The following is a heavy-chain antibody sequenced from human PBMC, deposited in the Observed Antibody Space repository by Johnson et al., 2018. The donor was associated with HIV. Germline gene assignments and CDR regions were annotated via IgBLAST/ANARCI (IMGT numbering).Heavy chain of an antibody. CDR2: ISWNSGSI. D-gene: IGHD5-24*01. Sequence: VQLVESGGGVVRPGGSLRLSCSVSGFTFSSYWLHWVRQAPGKGLELVSGISWNSGSIGYADSVKGRFTISRDNAKNSLYLQMNSLRAEDTALYYCAKIRGEMATTDAFDIWGQGTMVTVSS. CDR3: AKIRGEMATTDAFDI. CDR1: GFTFSSYW. J-gene: IGHJ3*02. V-gene: IGHV3-9*01.